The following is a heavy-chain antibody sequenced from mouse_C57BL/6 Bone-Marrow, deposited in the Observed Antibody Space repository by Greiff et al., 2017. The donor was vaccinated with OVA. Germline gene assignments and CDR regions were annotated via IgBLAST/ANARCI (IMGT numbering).Heavy chain of an antibody. D-gene: IGHD1-1*01. V-gene: IGHV1-85*01. CDR1: GYTFTSYW. J-gene: IGHJ2*01. Sequence: QVQLQQPGTELVKPGASVKLSCKASGYTFTSYWMHWVKQRPGQGLEWIGWIYPRDGSTKYNEKFKGKATLTVDTSSSTAYMELHSLTSEDSAVYFCARSHYGRDYWGQGTTLTVSS. CDR2: IYPRDGST. CDR3: ARSHYGRDY.